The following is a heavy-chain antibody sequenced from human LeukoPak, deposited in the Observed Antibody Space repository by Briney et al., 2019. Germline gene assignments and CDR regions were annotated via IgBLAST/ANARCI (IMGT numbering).Heavy chain of an antibody. CDR1: GFTFSNYW. D-gene: IGHD4-23*01. CDR2: INSDGSRT. Sequence: GGSLRLSCAASGFTFSNYWMHWVRPAPGKGLVWVSRINSDGSRTTYADSVKGRFTISRDNAKNTLYLQMNSLRAEDTAVYYCTRVGPVAGPFDYWGQGTLVTVSS. V-gene: IGHV3-74*01. J-gene: IGHJ4*02. CDR3: TRVGPVAGPFDY.